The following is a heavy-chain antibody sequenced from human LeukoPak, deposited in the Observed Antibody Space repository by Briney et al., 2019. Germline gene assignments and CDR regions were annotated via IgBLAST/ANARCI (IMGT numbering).Heavy chain of an antibody. V-gene: IGHV3-48*01. CDR3: AREFRSRSN. J-gene: IGHJ4*02. Sequence: GGSLRLSCAASGFTFSSYSMNWVRQAPGKGLEWVSYISSSSSTIYYADSVKGRFTISRDNSKNTLYLQMNSLRAEDTAVYYCAREFRSRSNWGQGTLVTVSS. D-gene: IGHD6-13*01. CDR2: ISSSSSTI. CDR1: GFTFSSYS.